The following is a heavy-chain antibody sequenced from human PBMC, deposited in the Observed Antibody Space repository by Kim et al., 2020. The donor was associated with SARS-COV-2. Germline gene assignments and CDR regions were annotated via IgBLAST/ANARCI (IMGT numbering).Heavy chain of an antibody. CDR2: IKQDGSEK. CDR3: ASAGGAVFCSGGSCYTDY. D-gene: IGHD2-15*01. CDR1: GFTFSSYW. V-gene: IGHV3-7*01. Sequence: GGSLRLSCAASGFTFSSYWMSWVRQAPGKGLEWVANIKQDGSEKYYVDSVKGRFTISRDNAKNSLYLQMNSLRAEDTAVYYCASAGGAVFCSGGSCYTDYWGQGTLVTVSS. J-gene: IGHJ4*02.